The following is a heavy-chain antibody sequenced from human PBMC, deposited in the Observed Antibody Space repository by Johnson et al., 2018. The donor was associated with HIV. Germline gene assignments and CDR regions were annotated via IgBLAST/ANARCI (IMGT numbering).Heavy chain of an antibody. CDR1: GFTFSSYG. CDR2: ISYDGSNK. J-gene: IGHJ3*02. Sequence: QVQLVESGGGVVQPGRSLRLSCAASGFTFSSYGMHWVRQAPGKGLDWVAVISYDGSNKYYADSVKGRFTISRDNSKNTLYLQMNSLRAEDTAVYYCAKGLGRAAAGTRNAFDIWGQGTMVTVSS. V-gene: IGHV3-30*18. CDR3: AKGLGRAAAGTRNAFDI. D-gene: IGHD6-13*01.